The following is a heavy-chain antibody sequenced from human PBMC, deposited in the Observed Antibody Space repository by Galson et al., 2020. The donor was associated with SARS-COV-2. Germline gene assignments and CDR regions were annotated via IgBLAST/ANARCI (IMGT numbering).Heavy chain of an antibody. CDR3: ARDSSGWRNIDFDY. V-gene: IGHV3-48*02. CDR1: GFTFSSYS. J-gene: IGHJ4*02. CDR2: SSSSSSTI. D-gene: IGHD6-19*01. Sequence: GGSLRLSCAASGFTFSSYSMNWVRQAPGKGLAWVSYSSSSSSTIYYADSVKGRFTISRDNAKNSLYLQMNSLRDEDTAVYYCARDSSGWRNIDFDYWGQGTLVTVSS.